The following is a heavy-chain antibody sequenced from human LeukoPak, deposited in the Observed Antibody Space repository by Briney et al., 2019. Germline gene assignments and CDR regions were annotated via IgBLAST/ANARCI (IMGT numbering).Heavy chain of an antibody. CDR2: IWYDGSDK. D-gene: IGHD1-26*01. J-gene: IGHJ5*02. CDR1: GFIFSTYA. CDR3: ARDAGSGSHSSWFDP. V-gene: IGHV3-33*08. Sequence: SGGSLRLSCAASGFIFSTYAMHWVRQAPGKGLEWVAIIWYDGSDKYYADSVKGRFTISRDNSKNTLYLQMSSLRADDTALYYCARDAGSGSHSSWFDPWGQGTLVTASS.